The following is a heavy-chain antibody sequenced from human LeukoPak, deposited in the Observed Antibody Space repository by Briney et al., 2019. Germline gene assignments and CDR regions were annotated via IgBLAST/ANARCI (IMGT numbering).Heavy chain of an antibody. Sequence: SETLSLTCTVSGGSISSSSYYWGWIRQPPGTGLEWIGSIYYSGSTYYNPSLKSRVTISVDTSKNQFPLKLSSVTAADTAVYYCARSPAGGSSSWYWFDPWGQGTLVTASS. CDR3: ARSPAGGSSSWYWFDP. CDR2: IYYSGST. V-gene: IGHV4-39*01. D-gene: IGHD6-13*01. CDR1: GGSISSSSYY. J-gene: IGHJ5*02.